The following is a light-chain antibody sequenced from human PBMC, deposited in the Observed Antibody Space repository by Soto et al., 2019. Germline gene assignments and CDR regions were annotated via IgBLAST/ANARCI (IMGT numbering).Light chain of an antibody. J-gene: IGLJ1*01. CDR1: SSDVGSYNL. V-gene: IGLV2-23*01. CDR3: CSYAGSSTWV. CDR2: EGS. Sequence: SVLTQPASVSGSPGQSITISCTGTSSDVGSYNLVSWYQQHPGKAPKLMIYEGSERPSGVSNRFSGSKSGNTASLTISGLQAEDEADYYCCSYAGSSTWVFGTGTKVTVL.